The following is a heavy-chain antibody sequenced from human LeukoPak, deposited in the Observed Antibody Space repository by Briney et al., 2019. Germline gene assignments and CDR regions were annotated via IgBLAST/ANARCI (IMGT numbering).Heavy chain of an antibody. D-gene: IGHD5-18*01. CDR3: ATRGYSYGLSYYYMDV. CDR2: IYSGGST. J-gene: IGHJ6*03. CDR1: GFTVSSNY. V-gene: IGHV3-53*01. Sequence: PRGSLRLSCTTSGFTVSSNYMSWVRQAPGKVLEWVSAIYSGGSTYYADSVKGRFTISRDNSKNTLYLQMNSLRAEDTAVYYCATRGYSYGLSYYYMDVWGKGTTVTISS.